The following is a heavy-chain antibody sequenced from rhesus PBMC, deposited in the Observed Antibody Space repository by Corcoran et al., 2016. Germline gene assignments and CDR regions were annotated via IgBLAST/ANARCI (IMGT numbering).Heavy chain of an antibody. V-gene: IGHV4-169*01. D-gene: IGHD5-42*01. Sequence: QLQLQESGPGLVKPSETLSVTCAVSGASIISSYWSWIRQAPVKGLEWIGYIYGSGSSTNYNPSLNSCVTLSVDTSKNQLSLKLSSVTTADTAVYYCARGDTAGTVFDYWGQGVLVTVSS. CDR1: GASIISSY. CDR2: IYGSGSST. CDR3: ARGDTAGTVFDY. J-gene: IGHJ4*01.